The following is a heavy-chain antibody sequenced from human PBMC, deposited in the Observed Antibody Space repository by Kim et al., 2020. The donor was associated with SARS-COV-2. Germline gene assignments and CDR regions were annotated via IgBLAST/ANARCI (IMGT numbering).Heavy chain of an antibody. CDR2: INHSGST. Sequence: SETLSLTCAVYGGSFSGYYWSWIRQPPGKGLEWIGEINHSGSTNYNPSLKSRVTISVDTSKNQFSLKLSSVTAVETAVYYCARVEWQLVYRWFAPWGQGT. CDR1: GGSFSGYY. V-gene: IGHV4-34*01. CDR3: ARVEWQLVYRWFAP. J-gene: IGHJ5*02. D-gene: IGHD6-13*01.